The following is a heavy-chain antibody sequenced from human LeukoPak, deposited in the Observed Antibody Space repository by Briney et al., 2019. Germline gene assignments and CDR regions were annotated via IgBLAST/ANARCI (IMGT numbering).Heavy chain of an antibody. CDR2: ISSDGGST. D-gene: IGHD3-16*01. J-gene: IGHJ1*01. CDR1: GLSFSTSA. V-gene: IGHV3-64*02. Sequence: PGGSLRLSCAASGLSFSTSAMHWVRQAPGKGLEYVAAISSDGGSTYHADSVKGRFTISRDNSKNTLYLQMGSLRTEDMAMYYCARPSDTRFGELVLWGQGTLVTVSS. CDR3: ARPSDTRFGELVL.